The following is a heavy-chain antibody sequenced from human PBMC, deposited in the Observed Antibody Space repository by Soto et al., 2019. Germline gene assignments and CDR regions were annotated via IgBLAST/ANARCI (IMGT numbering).Heavy chain of an antibody. CDR1: GYTFTSYD. J-gene: IGHJ1*01. CDR2: MKPNSGNT. CDR3: ARQNDYGDYVSYFQH. D-gene: IGHD4-17*01. Sequence: QVQLVQSGAEVKKPGASVKVSCKASGYTFTSYDINWVRQATGQGLEWMGWMKPNSGNTGYAQKFQGRVSMTRNTSISTAYMELSSLRSEDTAVYYCARQNDYGDYVSYFQHWGQGTLVTVSS. V-gene: IGHV1-8*01.